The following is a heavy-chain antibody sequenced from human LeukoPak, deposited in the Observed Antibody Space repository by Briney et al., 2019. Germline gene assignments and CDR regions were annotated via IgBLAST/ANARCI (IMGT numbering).Heavy chain of an antibody. J-gene: IGHJ4*02. CDR2: IKPDGSEK. V-gene: IGHV3-7*01. CDR3: ARSRFYFDY. CDR1: GFTFSTYW. Sequence: GGSLRLSCAASGFTFSTYWMGCVRQAPGEGLEWVAKIKPDGSEKDHVDSVKGRFTISRDNAKNSLYLQLNSLRAEDTAVYYCARSRFYFDYWGQGTLVTVSS.